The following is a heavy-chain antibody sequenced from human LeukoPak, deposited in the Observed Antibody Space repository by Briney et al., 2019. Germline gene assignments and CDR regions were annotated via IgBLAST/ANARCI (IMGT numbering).Heavy chain of an antibody. CDR3: ARESRSSGWDYFDY. Sequence: GGSLRLSCAASGFTFSSYSMNWVRQAPGKGLEWVSFISSSSSYIYYADSVKGRFTISRDNAKNSLYLQMNSLRAEDTAVYYCARESRSSGWDYFDYWGQGTPVTVSS. CDR2: ISSSSSYI. V-gene: IGHV3-21*01. D-gene: IGHD6-19*01. J-gene: IGHJ4*02. CDR1: GFTFSSYS.